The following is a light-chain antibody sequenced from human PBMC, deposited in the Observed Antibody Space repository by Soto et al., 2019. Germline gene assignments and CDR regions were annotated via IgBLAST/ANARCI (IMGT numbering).Light chain of an antibody. CDR2: WAS. V-gene: IGKV4-1*01. CDR1: QSVLYSSNNKNY. CDR3: HQYYTTPWT. Sequence: DSVMTQSPDSLAVSLGERATINCKSSQSVLYSSNNKNYLAWYQQKAGQPPNLIIYWASTRKSGVPDRFSGSGSGTDFTLTISSLQAEDVAVYYCHQYYTTPWTFGQVTRVELK. J-gene: IGKJ1*01.